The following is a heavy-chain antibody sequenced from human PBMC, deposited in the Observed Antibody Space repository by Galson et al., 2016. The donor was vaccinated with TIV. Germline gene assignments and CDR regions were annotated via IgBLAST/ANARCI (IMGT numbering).Heavy chain of an antibody. CDR3: ARGEDYYGSGSYLY. J-gene: IGHJ4*02. V-gene: IGHV1-69*13. CDR1: GGTFRSYA. Sequence: SVKVSCKASGGTFRSYAISWVRQAPGQGLEWMGRITAVFGTAHYAQKFHGRVTITADESTSTVYMELSSLRPEDTAVFYCARGEDYYGSGSYLYWGQGTLVIVSS. CDR2: ITAVFGTA. D-gene: IGHD3-10*01.